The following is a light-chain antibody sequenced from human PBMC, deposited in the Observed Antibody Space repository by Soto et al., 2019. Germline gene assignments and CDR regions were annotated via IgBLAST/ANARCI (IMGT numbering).Light chain of an antibody. CDR3: QSYDSVMRASV. CDR1: NSNIGAGYD. Sequence: QSVLTQPPSVSGAPGQRVTISCTGSNSNIGAGYDVQWYQQFPGTAPKLLIFGDINRPSGVPDRFSASKSGTSASLAITGLQAEDEADYYCQSYDSVMRASVFGGGTKLTVL. V-gene: IGLV1-40*01. J-gene: IGLJ2*01. CDR2: GDI.